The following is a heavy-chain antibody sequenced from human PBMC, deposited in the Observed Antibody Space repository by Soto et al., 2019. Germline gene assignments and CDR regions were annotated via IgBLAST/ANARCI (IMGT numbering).Heavy chain of an antibody. CDR2: IYYSGST. D-gene: IGHD6-19*01. J-gene: IGHJ3*02. V-gene: IGHV4-59*01. CDR3: ARDLRAVAGKPKGAFDI. CDR1: GGSISSYY. Sequence: QVQLQESGPGLVKPSETLSLTCTVSGGSISSYYWSWIRQPPGKGLEWIGYIYYSGSTNYNPSLKSRVTISVDTSKNQFYLKLSSVTAADTAVYYCARDLRAVAGKPKGAFDIWGQGTMVTVSS.